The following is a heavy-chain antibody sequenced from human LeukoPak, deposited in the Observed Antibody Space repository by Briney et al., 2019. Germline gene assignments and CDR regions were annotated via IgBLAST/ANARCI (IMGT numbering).Heavy chain of an antibody. Sequence: EASVKVSCKASGGTFSSYAISWVRQAPGQGLEWMGEIIPIFGTANYAQKFQGRVTMTRDTSTSTVYMELSSLRSEDTAVYYCARETRRRSAQNYYDSSGYYYVDYWGQGTLVTVSS. CDR2: IIPIFGTA. D-gene: IGHD3-22*01. CDR1: GGTFSSYA. J-gene: IGHJ4*02. V-gene: IGHV1-69*05. CDR3: ARETRRRSAQNYYDSSGYYYVDY.